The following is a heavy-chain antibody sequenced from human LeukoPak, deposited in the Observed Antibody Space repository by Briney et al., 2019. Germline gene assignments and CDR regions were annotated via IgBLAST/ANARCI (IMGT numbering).Heavy chain of an antibody. CDR2: ISSSGSTI. J-gene: IGHJ3*02. Sequence: GGSLRLSCAASGFTFSSYEMNWVRQAPGKGLEWVSYISSSGSTIYYADSVKGRFTISRDNAKNSLYLQMNSLRAEDTAVYYCARYRTEAFDIWAQETMVTVSS. CDR3: ARYRTEAFDI. CDR1: GFTFSSYE. V-gene: IGHV3-48*03. D-gene: IGHD1-14*01.